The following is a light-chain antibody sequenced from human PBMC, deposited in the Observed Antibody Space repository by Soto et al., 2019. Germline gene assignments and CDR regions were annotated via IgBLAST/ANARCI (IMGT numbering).Light chain of an antibody. CDR1: QSISSY. Sequence: DIQMTQSPSSLSASVGDRVTITCRSSQSISSYVNWYQQKPGKAPNVLIYTASSLQSGVPSRFSGSGSGTDFTLTINGLQPEDFATYYCQQAASFPITFGQGTRLEIK. CDR2: TAS. V-gene: IGKV1-39*01. CDR3: QQAASFPIT. J-gene: IGKJ5*01.